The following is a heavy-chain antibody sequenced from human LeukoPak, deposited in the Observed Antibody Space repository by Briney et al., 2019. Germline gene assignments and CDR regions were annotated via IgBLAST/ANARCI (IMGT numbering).Heavy chain of an antibody. D-gene: IGHD6-19*01. V-gene: IGHV3-7*03. CDR3: ARAPSDSGWYVFPPKTLYYFDY. CDR2: IKQDGSEK. Sequence: GRSLRLSCAASGFTFSSYAMRWVRQAPGKGLEWVANIKQDGSEKYYVDSVKGRFTISRDNAKNSLYLQMNSLRAEDTAVYYCARAPSDSGWYVFPPKTLYYFDYWGQGTLVTVSS. J-gene: IGHJ4*02. CDR1: GFTFSSYA.